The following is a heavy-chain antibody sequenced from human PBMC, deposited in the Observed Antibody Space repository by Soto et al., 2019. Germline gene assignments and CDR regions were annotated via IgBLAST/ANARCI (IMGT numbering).Heavy chain of an antibody. V-gene: IGHV3-30-3*01. Sequence: QVQLVESGGGVVQPGRSLRLSCAASGFTFSSYAMHWVRQAPGKGLEWVVVISYDGSNKYYANSVKGRFTISRDNSKNTLYLQMNSLRAENPAVYYCVCATSSTRTFWYFDLWGRGTLVTVSS. CDR3: VCATSSTRTFWYFDL. J-gene: IGHJ2*01. CDR2: ISYDGSNK. CDR1: GFTFSSYA.